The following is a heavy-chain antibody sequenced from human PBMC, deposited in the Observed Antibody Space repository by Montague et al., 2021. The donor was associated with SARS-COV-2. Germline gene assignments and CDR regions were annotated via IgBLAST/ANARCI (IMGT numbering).Heavy chain of an antibody. D-gene: IGHD1-26*01. CDR3: VREGGSMTFDY. CDR2: MFTSGST. V-gene: IGHV4-61*02. Sequence: TLSLTCTVSGASISNTTYSWGWIRQPAGKELEWIGRMFTSGSTTYNPSLKSRVTISVDTSKNQFSLRLNSVTAADTAVYYCVREGGSMTFDYWGQGILVTVSS. CDR1: GASISNTTYS. J-gene: IGHJ4*02.